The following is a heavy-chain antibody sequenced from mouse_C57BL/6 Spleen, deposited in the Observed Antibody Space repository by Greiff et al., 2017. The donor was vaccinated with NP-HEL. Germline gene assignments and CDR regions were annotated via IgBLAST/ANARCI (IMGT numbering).Heavy chain of an antibody. CDR2: ISSGSSTI. CDR1: GFTFSDYG. D-gene: IGHD2-5*01. Sequence: EVKLVESGGGLVKPGGSLKLSCAASGFTFSDYGMHWVRQAPEKGLEWVAYISSGSSTIYYADTVKGRFTISRDNAKNTLFLQMTSLRSEDTAMYYCARFSNYYFDYWGQGTTLTVSS. CDR3: ARFSNYYFDY. J-gene: IGHJ2*01. V-gene: IGHV5-17*01.